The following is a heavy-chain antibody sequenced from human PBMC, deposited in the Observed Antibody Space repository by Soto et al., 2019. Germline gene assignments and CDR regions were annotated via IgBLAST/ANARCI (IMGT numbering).Heavy chain of an antibody. V-gene: IGHV3-53*01. Sequence: GGSLRLSCAASGFTVSSTYMTWVRQAPGKGLEWVSVIYGGLTTSYADSVKGRFTISRDNSKNTVFLQMNSLRGEDPAVYYCARDRIEAAGTPRFNYYYGMDVWGQGTTVTVSS. D-gene: IGHD6-13*01. J-gene: IGHJ6*02. CDR2: IYGGLTT. CDR1: GFTVSSTY. CDR3: ARDRIEAAGTPRFNYYYGMDV.